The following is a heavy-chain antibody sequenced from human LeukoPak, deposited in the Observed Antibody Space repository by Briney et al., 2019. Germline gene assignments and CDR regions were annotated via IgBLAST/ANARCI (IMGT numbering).Heavy chain of an antibody. CDR1: GYTFTSYY. Sequence: GASVKVSCKASGYTFTSYYMHWVRQAPGQGLEWMGIINPSGGGTSYAQKFQGRVTMTRDTSTNTVYMELSSLRSEDTAVYYCAREGSVAGSSSPIGYYFDYWGQGALVTVSS. CDR3: AREGSVAGSSSPIGYYFDY. CDR2: INPSGGGT. V-gene: IGHV1-46*01. J-gene: IGHJ4*02. D-gene: IGHD6-19*01.